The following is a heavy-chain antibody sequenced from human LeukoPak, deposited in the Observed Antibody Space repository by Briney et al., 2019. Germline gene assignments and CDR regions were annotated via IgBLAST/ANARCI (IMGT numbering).Heavy chain of an antibody. CDR2: ISGSGGST. CDR1: GFTFSSYA. V-gene: IGHV3-23*01. CDR3: AKDVAYCGGDCYSFYY. D-gene: IGHD2-21*02. J-gene: IGHJ4*02. Sequence: GGSLRLSCAASGFTFSSYAMSWVRQAPGKGLEWVSAISGSGGSTYYADSVKGRFTISRDNSKNTLYLQMNSLRAEDTAVYYCAKDVAYCGGDCYSFYYWGQGTLVTVSS.